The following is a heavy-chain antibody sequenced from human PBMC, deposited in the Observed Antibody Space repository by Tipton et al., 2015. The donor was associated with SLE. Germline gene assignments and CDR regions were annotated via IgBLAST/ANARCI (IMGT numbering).Heavy chain of an antibody. CDR3: ARHAGDYAYFDS. CDR1: GDSISGHY. Sequence: TLSLTCTVSGDSISGHYRSWIRQPPGKGLEWIGYIYDSGSTSYNPSLKSRDTISEDTSKQQFSLKLTSLTAADTAVYYCARHAGDYAYFDSWGQGILVTVSS. V-gene: IGHV4-59*08. J-gene: IGHJ4*02. D-gene: IGHD4-17*01. CDR2: IYDSGST.